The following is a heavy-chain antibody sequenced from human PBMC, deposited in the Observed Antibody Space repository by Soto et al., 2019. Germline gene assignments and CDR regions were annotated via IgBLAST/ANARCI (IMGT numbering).Heavy chain of an antibody. CDR1: GGSISSYY. J-gene: IGHJ5*02. D-gene: IGHD6-13*01. V-gene: IGHV4-59*01. CDR3: ARDQEKGSSWYNWFDP. Sequence: SETLSLTCTVSGGSISSYYWSWIRQPPGKGLEWIGYIYYSGSTNYNPSLKSRVTISVDTSKNQFSLKLSSVTAADTAVYYCARDQEKGSSWYNWFDPWGQGTLVTVSS. CDR2: IYYSGST.